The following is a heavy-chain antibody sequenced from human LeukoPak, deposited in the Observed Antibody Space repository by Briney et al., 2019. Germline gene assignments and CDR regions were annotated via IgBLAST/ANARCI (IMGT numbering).Heavy chain of an antibody. D-gene: IGHD4-17*01. CDR1: GFTFSSYG. CDR2: IRYDGSNK. J-gene: IGHJ4*02. Sequence: GGSLRLSCAASGFTFSSYGMHWVRQAPGKGLEWVAFIRYDGSNKYYADSVKGRFTISRDNSKNTLYLQMNSLRAEDTAVYYCAKDRLDGYGDLLFDYWGQGTLVTVSS. V-gene: IGHV3-30*02. CDR3: AKDRLDGYGDLLFDY.